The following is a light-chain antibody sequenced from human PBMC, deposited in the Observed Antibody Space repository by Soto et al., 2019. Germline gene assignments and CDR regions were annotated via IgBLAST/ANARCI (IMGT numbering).Light chain of an antibody. J-gene: IGLJ2*01. CDR3: LSYDSSLSGSVV. V-gene: IGLV1-40*01. CDR1: SSNIGAGYD. Sequence: QSVLTQPPSVSGAPGQRVTISCTGSSSNIGAGYDVHWYQQLPGTAPKLLIYGNSNRPSGVPDRFSGSKSGTSAYLAITGLQAEDEADYYCLSYDSSLSGSVVFGGGTKLTVL. CDR2: GNS.